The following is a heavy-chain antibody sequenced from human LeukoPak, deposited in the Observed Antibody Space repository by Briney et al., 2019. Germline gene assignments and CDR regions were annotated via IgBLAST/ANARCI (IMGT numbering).Heavy chain of an antibody. CDR1: TFXXXY. V-gene: IGHV1-46*01. J-gene: IGHJ5*02. CDR2: INPSGGST. CDR3: ARTWIHEAYNWFDP. D-gene: IGHD5-12*01. Sequence: TFXXXYMHWVRQAPGQGLEGMGIINPSGGSTTYAQKFQGRVTLTRDRSTSTVYMELSSLRSEDTAVYYCARTWIHEAYNWFDPWGQGTLVTVSS.